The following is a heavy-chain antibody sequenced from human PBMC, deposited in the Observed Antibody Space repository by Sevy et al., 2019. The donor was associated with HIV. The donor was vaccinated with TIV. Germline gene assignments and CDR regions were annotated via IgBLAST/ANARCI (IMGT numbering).Heavy chain of an antibody. Sequence: GGCLRLSCAASGFIFRDYGMHWVRQAPGKGLEWVTFITFDGRNKKYGDSVRGRFTISRDNAKNTLYVQMNSLRDEDTTVYYCAKESLVRGIKTEAFDIWGQGTMVTVSS. D-gene: IGHD3-10*01. V-gene: IGHV3-30*02. J-gene: IGHJ3*02. CDR1: GFIFRDYG. CDR3: AKESLVRGIKTEAFDI. CDR2: ITFDGRNK.